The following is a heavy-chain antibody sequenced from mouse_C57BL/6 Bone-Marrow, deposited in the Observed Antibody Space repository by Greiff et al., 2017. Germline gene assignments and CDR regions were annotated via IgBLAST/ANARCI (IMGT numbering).Heavy chain of an antibody. V-gene: IGHV5-17*01. Sequence: EVKLVESGGGLVKPGGSLKLSCAASGFTFSDYGMHWVRQAPEKGLAWVAYISSGSSTIYYADTVKGRFTISRDKAKNTLSLHMTSLRSEDTAMFYCARPSCSGDFDYWGQGTTLTVSS. CDR1: GFTFSDYG. J-gene: IGHJ2*01. CDR3: ARPSCSGDFDY. CDR2: ISSGSSTI. D-gene: IGHD6-1*01.